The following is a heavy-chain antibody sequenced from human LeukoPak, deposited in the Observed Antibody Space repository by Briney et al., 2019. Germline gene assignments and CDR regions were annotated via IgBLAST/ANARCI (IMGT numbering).Heavy chain of an antibody. D-gene: IGHD2-2*01. V-gene: IGHV3-30*18. CDR1: GFSFSSYG. CDR2: ISYDGSNK. Sequence: PGGSLRLSCAASGFSFSSYGMHWVRQAPGKGLEWVAVISYDGSNKYYADSVKGRFTISRDNSKNTLYLQMNSLRAEDTAVYYCAKDRSKVIHYFDYWGQGTLVTVSS. J-gene: IGHJ4*02. CDR3: AKDRSKVIHYFDY.